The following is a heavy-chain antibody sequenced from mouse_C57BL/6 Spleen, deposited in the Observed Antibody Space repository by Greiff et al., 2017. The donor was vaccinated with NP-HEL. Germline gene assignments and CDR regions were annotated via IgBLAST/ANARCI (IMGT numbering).Heavy chain of an antibody. V-gene: IGHV2-2*01. CDR2: IWSGGST. CDR1: GFSLTSYG. Sequence: VQLQQSGPGLVQPSQSLSITCTVSGFSLTSYGVHWVRQSPGKGLEWLGVIWSGGSTDYNAAFISRLSISKDNSKSQVFFKMNSLQADYTAIYYCARGVYYYGSSKNAMDYWGQGTSVTVSS. CDR3: ARGVYYYGSSKNAMDY. J-gene: IGHJ4*01. D-gene: IGHD1-1*01.